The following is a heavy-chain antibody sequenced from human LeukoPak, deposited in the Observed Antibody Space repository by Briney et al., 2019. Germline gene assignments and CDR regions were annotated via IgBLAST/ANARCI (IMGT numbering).Heavy chain of an antibody. J-gene: IGHJ4*02. CDR3: VKDSWGSLGFFDY. CDR1: GFTFDDFA. V-gene: IGHV3-43D*03. Sequence: GGSLRLSCTASGFTFDDFAMYWVRQLPGKGLEWVSSITWDGKKTYYADSVKGRFTISRDNTKNSLFLQMNSLRAEDSALYYCVKDSWGSLGFFDYWGQGTLVTVSS. D-gene: IGHD3-16*01. CDR2: ITWDGKKT.